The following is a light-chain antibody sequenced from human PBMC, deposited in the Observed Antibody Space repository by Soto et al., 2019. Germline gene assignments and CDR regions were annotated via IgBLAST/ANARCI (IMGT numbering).Light chain of an antibody. CDR1: LTVRTS. J-gene: IGKJ2*01. V-gene: IGKV1-39*01. CDR3: QQSYSAPLYT. CDR2: GAS. Sequence: DIQMTQSPSSLSASVGDRVTITCRASLTVRTSLNWYHQRPGEAPKLLVFGASTLNSGVSSRFSGKGSGTEFTLTISSLQLDDCGTYYCQQSYSAPLYTVGQGTKLEI.